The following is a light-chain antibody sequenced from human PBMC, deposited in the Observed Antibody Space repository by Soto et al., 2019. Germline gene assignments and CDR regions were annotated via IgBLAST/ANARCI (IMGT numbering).Light chain of an antibody. CDR2: DAS. CDR1: QSVSSY. J-gene: IGKJ1*01. V-gene: IGKV3-11*01. Sequence: EIVLTQSPATLSLSPGERATLSCRASQSVSSYFAWYQQKPGQAPRLLIYDASNRATGIPARFSGSGSGTEFTLTISGLEPDDFAVYYCQQRGNWPVTFGQGTRVDIK. CDR3: QQRGNWPVT.